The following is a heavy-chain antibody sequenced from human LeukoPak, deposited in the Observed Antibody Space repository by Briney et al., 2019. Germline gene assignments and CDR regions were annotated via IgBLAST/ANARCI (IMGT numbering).Heavy chain of an antibody. CDR3: ASLITQGFYGDYEYYYYGMDV. J-gene: IGHJ6*02. D-gene: IGHD4-17*01. CDR1: GASISSSSYY. Sequence: SETLSLTCTVSGASISSSSYYWGWIRQPPGKGLEWIGTIYYSGSTYYNPSLKSRVTISVDTSKNQFSLRLSSVTAADTAVYYCASLITQGFYGDYEYYYYGMDVWGQGTTVTVSS. CDR2: IYYSGST. V-gene: IGHV4-39*01.